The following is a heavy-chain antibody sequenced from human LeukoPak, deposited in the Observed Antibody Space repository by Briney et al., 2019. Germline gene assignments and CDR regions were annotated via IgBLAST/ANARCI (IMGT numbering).Heavy chain of an antibody. CDR1: GVSISSSSYY. CDR3: ARQGRVRGVILAYFDY. Sequence: SETLSLTCTVSGVSISSSSYYWGWIRQPPGKGLEWIGSFYYSGSTYYNPSLKTRVTISVDTSKNQFSLKLSSVTAADTAVYYCARQGRVRGVILAYFDYWGQGTLVTVSS. J-gene: IGHJ4*02. CDR2: FYYSGST. D-gene: IGHD3-10*01. V-gene: IGHV4-39*01.